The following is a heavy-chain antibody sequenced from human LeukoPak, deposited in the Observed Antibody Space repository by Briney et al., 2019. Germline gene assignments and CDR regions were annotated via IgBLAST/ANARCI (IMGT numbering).Heavy chain of an antibody. Sequence: GGSLRLSCLASGLTFNTYWMHWVRQVPGKGPVWVSAISGSGGSTYYADSMKGRFTISRDNSKNTLYLQMNSLRAEDTAVYYCARDNEIVVVPAAINFDYWGQGTLVTVSS. D-gene: IGHD2-2*01. CDR1: GLTFNTYW. CDR3: ARDNEIVVVPAAINFDY. J-gene: IGHJ4*02. V-gene: IGHV3-23*01. CDR2: ISGSGGST.